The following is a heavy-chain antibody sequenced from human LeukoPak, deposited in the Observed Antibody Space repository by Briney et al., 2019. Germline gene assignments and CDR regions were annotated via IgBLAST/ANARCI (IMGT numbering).Heavy chain of an antibody. CDR2: ISGSGGST. D-gene: IGHD6-19*01. Sequence: GGSLRLSCVASGFTFSSYAMSWVRQAPGKGLEWVSAISGSGGSTYYADSVKGRFTISRDNSKNTLYLQMNSLRAEDTAVYYCAKDQGQWLVLFDYWGQGTLVTVSS. CDR1: GFTFSSYA. J-gene: IGHJ4*02. CDR3: AKDQGQWLVLFDY. V-gene: IGHV3-23*01.